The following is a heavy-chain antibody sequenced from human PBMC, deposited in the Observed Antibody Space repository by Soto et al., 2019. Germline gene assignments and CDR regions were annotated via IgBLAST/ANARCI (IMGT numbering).Heavy chain of an antibody. CDR3: ARESRVTMVRGVMTFDY. J-gene: IGHJ4*02. D-gene: IGHD3-10*01. CDR2: INHSGST. Sequence: ETLSLTCTVSGGSISSGGYYWSWIRQSPGKGLEWIGEINHSGSTNYNPSLKSRVTISVDTSKNQFSLKLSSVTAADTAVYYCARESRVTMVRGVMTFDYWAREPWSP. CDR1: GGSISSGGYY. V-gene: IGHV4-39*07.